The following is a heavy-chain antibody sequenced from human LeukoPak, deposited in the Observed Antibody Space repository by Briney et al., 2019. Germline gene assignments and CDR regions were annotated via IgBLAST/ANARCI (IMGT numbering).Heavy chain of an antibody. CDR1: GFTLSSYE. D-gene: IGHD3-16*01. J-gene: IGHJ6*03. CDR3: ARYLRKLYGVGGDYYFYMDV. V-gene: IGHV3-23*01. Sequence: PGGSLRLSCTASGFTLSSYEMSWIRQAPGKGLEWVSSIDYSGGETHYADSMKGRFTISRDNSKNTLYLQMNSLRAEDTALSYCARYLRKLYGVGGDYYFYMDVWGKGTTVTVSS. CDR2: IDYSGGET.